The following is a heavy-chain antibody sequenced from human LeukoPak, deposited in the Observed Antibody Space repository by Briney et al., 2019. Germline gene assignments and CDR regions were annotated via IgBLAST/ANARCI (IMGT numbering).Heavy chain of an antibody. CDR1: GHTFTSYA. J-gene: IGHJ6*03. CDR3: ARGPYVTYQQLGTYYYYYMDV. CDR2: INTNTGNP. Sequence: GASVKVSCKASGHTFTSYAMNWVRLAPGQGLEWMGWINTNTGNPTYAQGFTGRFVFSLDTSVSTAYLQISSLKAEDTAVYYCARGPYVTYQQLGTYYYYYMDVWGKGTTVTVSS. D-gene: IGHD6-13*01. V-gene: IGHV7-4-1*02.